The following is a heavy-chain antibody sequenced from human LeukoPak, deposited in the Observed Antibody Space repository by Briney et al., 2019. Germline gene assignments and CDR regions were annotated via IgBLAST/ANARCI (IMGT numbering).Heavy chain of an antibody. Sequence: ASVKVSCKASGYTFTGYYMHWVRQAPGQGLEWMGWINPNSGGTNYAQKFQGRVTMTRDTSTSTVYMELSSLRSEDTAVYYCARIPSSGWYYFDYWGQGTLVTVSS. J-gene: IGHJ4*02. CDR3: ARIPSSGWYYFDY. CDR1: GYTFTGYY. CDR2: INPNSGGT. V-gene: IGHV1-2*02. D-gene: IGHD6-19*01.